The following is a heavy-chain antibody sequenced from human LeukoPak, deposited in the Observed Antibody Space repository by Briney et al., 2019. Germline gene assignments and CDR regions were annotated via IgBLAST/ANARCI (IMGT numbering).Heavy chain of an antibody. CDR3: ASPLHRIAAAGGKNDAFDI. J-gene: IGHJ3*02. Sequence: GGSLRLSCAASGFTFSDYYMSWIRQAPGKGLEWVSYISSSGSTIYYADSVKGRFTMSRDNAKNSVYLQMNSLRAEDTAVYYCASPLHRIAAAGGKNDAFDIWGQGTMVTVSS. CDR1: GFTFSDYY. CDR2: ISSSGSTI. D-gene: IGHD6-13*01. V-gene: IGHV3-11*01.